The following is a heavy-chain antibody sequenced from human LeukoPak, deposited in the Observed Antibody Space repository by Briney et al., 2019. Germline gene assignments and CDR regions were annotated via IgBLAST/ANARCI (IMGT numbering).Heavy chain of an antibody. J-gene: IGHJ6*02. Sequence: PSETLSLTCTVSGGSFSSYYWSWIRQPPGKELEWIGYMYYSGITNYNPSLNSRVTISVDTSKNQFSLKLSSVTDADTAVYYCARSSVTGYYYGMDVWGQGTTVTVSS. D-gene: IGHD6-19*01. V-gene: IGHV4-59*01. CDR2: MYYSGIT. CDR3: ARSSVTGYYYGMDV. CDR1: GGSFSSYY.